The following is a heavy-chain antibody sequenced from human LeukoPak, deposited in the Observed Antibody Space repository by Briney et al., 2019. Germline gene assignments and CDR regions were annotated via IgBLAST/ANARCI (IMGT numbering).Heavy chain of an antibody. V-gene: IGHV4-34*01. CDR2: INHSGST. Sequence: SETLSLTCAVYGGSFSGYYWSWIRQPPGKGLEWIGEINHSGSTNYNPSLKSRVTISVDTSKNQFSLKLSSVTAADTAVYYCARVRYSSGRNYYYYYGMDVWGQGTTVTVSS. D-gene: IGHD6-19*01. CDR3: ARVRYSSGRNYYYYYGMDV. CDR1: GGSFSGYY. J-gene: IGHJ6*02.